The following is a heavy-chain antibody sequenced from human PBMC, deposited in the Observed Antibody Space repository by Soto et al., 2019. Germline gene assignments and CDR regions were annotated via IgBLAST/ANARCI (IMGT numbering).Heavy chain of an antibody. J-gene: IGHJ6*02. CDR2: ISGYDGHT. CDR3: AREGEMPYYYYGLDV. D-gene: IGHD3-16*01. V-gene: IGHV1-18*01. CDR1: GYTFTTYG. Sequence: QVQLVQSGAEVRKPGASVKVSCKASGYTFTTYGITWVRLAPGQGLEWMGWISGYDGHTKYAQKFQGRIIMTTDTSTSTVYMDLRSLRSDDTAVYYCAREGEMPYYYYGLDVWGQGTTVTVSS.